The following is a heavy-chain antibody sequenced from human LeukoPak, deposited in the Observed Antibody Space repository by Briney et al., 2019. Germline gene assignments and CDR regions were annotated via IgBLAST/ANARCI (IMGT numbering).Heavy chain of an antibody. D-gene: IGHD6-19*01. J-gene: IGHJ6*03. Sequence: GGSLRLSCAASGFTFSAHYLDWVRQAPGKGLEWVGRSRNKANSYTTEYAASVRGRFTISRDDSKNSLYLQMNSLKIEDTAVYYCTRDVVAGLYYYYYYYMDVWGKGTTVTVSS. CDR2: SRNKANSYTT. CDR3: TRDVVAGLYYYYYYYMDV. CDR1: GFTFSAHY. V-gene: IGHV3-72*01.